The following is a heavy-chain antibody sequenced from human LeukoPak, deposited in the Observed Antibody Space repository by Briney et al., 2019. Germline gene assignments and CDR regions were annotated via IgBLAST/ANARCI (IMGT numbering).Heavy chain of an antibody. Sequence: GGSLRLSCAASGFTFDDYAMHWVRQAPGKGLEWVSLISGDGGSTYYADSVKGRFTISRDNSKNSLYLQMNSLRTEDTALYYCATEIGGYDSSGYYPDSWGQGTLVTVSS. CDR1: GFTFDDYA. D-gene: IGHD3-22*01. J-gene: IGHJ4*02. CDR3: ATEIGGYDSSGYYPDS. V-gene: IGHV3-43*02. CDR2: ISGDGGST.